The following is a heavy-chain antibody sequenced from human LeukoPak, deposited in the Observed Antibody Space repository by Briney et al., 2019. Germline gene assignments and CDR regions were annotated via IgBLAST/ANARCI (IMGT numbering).Heavy chain of an antibody. J-gene: IGHJ5*02. Sequence: SETLSLTCTVSGGSISSYYWSWIRQPPGKGLEWIGYIYYSGSTNYNPSLKSRVTISVDTSKNQFSLKLSPVTAADTAVYYCARQTRYNWNDGGWFDPWGQGTLVTVSS. CDR1: GGSISSYY. CDR3: ARQTRYNWNDGGWFDP. D-gene: IGHD1-20*01. CDR2: IYYSGST. V-gene: IGHV4-59*01.